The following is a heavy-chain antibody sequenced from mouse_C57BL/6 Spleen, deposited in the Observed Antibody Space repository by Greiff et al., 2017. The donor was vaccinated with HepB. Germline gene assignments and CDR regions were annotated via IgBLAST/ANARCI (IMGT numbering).Heavy chain of an antibody. CDR2: IHPSDSDT. CDR3: AMGYYYGSSQFAY. J-gene: IGHJ3*01. V-gene: IGHV1-74*01. D-gene: IGHD1-1*01. CDR1: GYTFTSYW. Sequence: QVQLKQPGAELVKPGASVKVSCKASGYTFTSYWMHWVKQRPGQGLEWIGRIHPSDSDTNYNQKFKGKATLTVDKSSSTAYMQLSSLTSEDSAVYYWAMGYYYGSSQFAYWGQGTLVTVSA.